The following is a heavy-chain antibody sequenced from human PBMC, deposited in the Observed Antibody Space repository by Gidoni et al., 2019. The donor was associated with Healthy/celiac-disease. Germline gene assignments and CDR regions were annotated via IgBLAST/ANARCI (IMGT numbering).Heavy chain of an antibody. J-gene: IGHJ6*02. CDR3: ARPHYGDYLPYYYGMDV. CDR2: IIPIFGTA. V-gene: IGHV1-69*01. Sequence: PLVQSGAEVKTPGSSVKVSCKASGGTFSRYAIGWVRQAPGQGLEWMGGIIPIFGTANYAQKFQGRVTITADESTSTAYMELSSLRSEDTAVYYCARPHYGDYLPYYYGMDVWGQGTTVTVSS. D-gene: IGHD4-17*01. CDR1: GGTFSRYA.